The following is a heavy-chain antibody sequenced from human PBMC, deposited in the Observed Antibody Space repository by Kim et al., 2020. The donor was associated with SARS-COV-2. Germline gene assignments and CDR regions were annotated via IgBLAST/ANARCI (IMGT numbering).Heavy chain of an antibody. D-gene: IGHD3-10*01. Sequence: RVTISVDTSKNQFSLKLSSVTAADTAVYYCARPRRRYYGSPAPIGNWFDPWGQGTLVTVSS. J-gene: IGHJ5*02. CDR3: ARPRRRYYGSPAPIGNWFDP. V-gene: IGHV4-34*01.